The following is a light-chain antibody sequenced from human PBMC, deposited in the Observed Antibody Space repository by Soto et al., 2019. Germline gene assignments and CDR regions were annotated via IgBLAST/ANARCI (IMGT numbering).Light chain of an antibody. V-gene: IGLV1-51*01. CDR3: GTWDSSLSAWV. CDR2: DNN. Sequence: QSVLTQPPSVSAAPGQKVTISFSGSSSNIGNKYVSWYQQLPGTAPKLLIYDNNNRPSGIPDRFSASKSGTSATLGITGLQTGDEADYYCGTWDSSLSAWVFGGGTKLTVL. CDR1: SSNIGNKY. J-gene: IGLJ3*02.